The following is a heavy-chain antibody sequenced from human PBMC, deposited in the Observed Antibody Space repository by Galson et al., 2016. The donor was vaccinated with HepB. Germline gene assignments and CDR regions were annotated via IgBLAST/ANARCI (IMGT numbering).Heavy chain of an antibody. CDR2: INAGTGNT. J-gene: IGHJ6*02. Sequence: SVKVSCKASGYTFTSYTIHWVRQAPGQGLEWMGWINAGTGNTKYSQNFQGRVTITRDTSASTAYMELSSLRSEDTAVYYLARDLGHNILTGYTYYYFYGMDVWGPGTLVSVSS. CDR1: GYTFTSYT. CDR3: ARDLGHNILTGYTYYYFYGMDV. D-gene: IGHD3-9*01. V-gene: IGHV1-3*01.